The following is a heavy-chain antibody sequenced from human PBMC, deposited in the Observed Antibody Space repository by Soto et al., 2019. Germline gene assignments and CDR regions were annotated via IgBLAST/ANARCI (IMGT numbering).Heavy chain of an antibody. CDR2: ISSNGGST. V-gene: IGHV3-64D*06. CDR3: VKDKGLGPYAFDI. Sequence: GGSLRLSCSASGFTFSSYAMHWVRQAPGKGLEYVSAISSNGGSTYYADSVKGRFTISRDNSKNTLYLQMSSLRAEDTALYYCVKDKGLGPYAFDIWGQGTMVTVSS. J-gene: IGHJ3*02. D-gene: IGHD7-27*01. CDR1: GFTFSSYA.